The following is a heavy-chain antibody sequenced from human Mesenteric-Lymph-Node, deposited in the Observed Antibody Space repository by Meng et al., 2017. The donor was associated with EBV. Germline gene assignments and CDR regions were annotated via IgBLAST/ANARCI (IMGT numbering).Heavy chain of an antibody. D-gene: IGHD3-10*01. CDR3: ARGVEGSGRDWYY. J-gene: IGHJ4*02. CDR2: MNPNIGNT. V-gene: IGHV1-8*01. Sequence: QVQLGQFGAEVKKPGASVKVSCKASGYTFTTYDINWVRQATGQGLEWMGWMNPNIGNTGYAQKFQGRVSMTRDTSISTAYMELSSLKSEDTAVYYCARGVEGSGRDWYYWGQGTLVTVSS. CDR1: GYTFTTYD.